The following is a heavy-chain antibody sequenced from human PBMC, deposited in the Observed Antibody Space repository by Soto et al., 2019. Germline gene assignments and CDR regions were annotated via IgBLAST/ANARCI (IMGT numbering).Heavy chain of an antibody. CDR3: AKEQSGGSGWYGVDY. V-gene: IGHV3-23*01. Sequence: EVQLLEAGGGLVQPGGSLRLSCAASGFIFRSYALTWVRQAPGKGLEWLSTISGSGGNTYYAGSVKGRFTISRDNSKNTLYLQMNSLRAEDTALYYCAKEQSGGSGWYGVDYWGQGALVTVSS. CDR1: GFIFRSYA. CDR2: ISGSGGNT. J-gene: IGHJ4*02. D-gene: IGHD6-19*01.